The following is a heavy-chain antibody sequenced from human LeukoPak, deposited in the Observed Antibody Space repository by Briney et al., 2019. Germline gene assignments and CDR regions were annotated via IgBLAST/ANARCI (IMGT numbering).Heavy chain of an antibody. Sequence: PGGSLRLSCAASGSTFSSYAMHWVRQAPGKGLEWVAIISYDGSNKYYADSVKGRLTISRDNSKNTLYLQLYSLRAEDTAVYYCARVGDYNGNYYLDYWGQGILVTVSS. V-gene: IGHV3-30-3*01. D-gene: IGHD1-7*01. CDR1: GSTFSSYA. CDR3: ARVGDYNGNYYLDY. CDR2: ISYDGSNK. J-gene: IGHJ4*02.